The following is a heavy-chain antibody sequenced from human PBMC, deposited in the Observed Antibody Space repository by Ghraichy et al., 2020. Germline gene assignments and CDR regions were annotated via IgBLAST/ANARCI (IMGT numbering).Heavy chain of an antibody. CDR2: IRSKTNSYAT. CDR1: GFTFSGSA. V-gene: IGHV3-73*01. J-gene: IGHJ4*02. D-gene: IGHD3-22*01. CDR3: TSTYHYGSSDYYVCRT. Sequence: GGSLRLSCAASGFTFSGSAMHWVRQASGKGLEWVGRIRSKTNSYATAYAASVKGRFTISRDDSKNTAYLQMNSLKTDDTAVYYCTSTYHYGSSDYYVCRTWGQGTLVTVSS.